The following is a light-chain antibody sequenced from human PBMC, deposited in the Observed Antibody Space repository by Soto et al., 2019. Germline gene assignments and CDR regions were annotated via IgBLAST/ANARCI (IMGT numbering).Light chain of an antibody. J-gene: IGLJ2*01. CDR3: SLFMGSGVG. Sequence: QTVVTQEPSLSVSPGGTVTLTCGLNSGSVSTSHHPSWYQQTPGQAPRTLIYSTNTRSSGVPDRFSGSILGNRAALTITGAQADDESDYYCSLFMGSGVGFGGGTQLTVL. V-gene: IGLV8-61*01. CDR2: STN. CDR1: SGSVSTSHH.